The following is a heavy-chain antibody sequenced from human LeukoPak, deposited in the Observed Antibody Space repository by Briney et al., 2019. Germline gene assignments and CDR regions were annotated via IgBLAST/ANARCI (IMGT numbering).Heavy chain of an antibody. CDR1: GFTFSSYS. CDR2: VTSSSRTI. D-gene: IGHD2-15*01. Sequence: GGSLRLSRAASGFTFSSYSMNWVRQAPGKGPEWISYVTSSSRTIYYADSVKGRFTISRDNAKSSLYLQLDSLRAEDTAVYCARDLIGGNAYDYWGQGALVTVSS. CDR3: ARDLIGGNAYDY. V-gene: IGHV3-48*01. J-gene: IGHJ4*02.